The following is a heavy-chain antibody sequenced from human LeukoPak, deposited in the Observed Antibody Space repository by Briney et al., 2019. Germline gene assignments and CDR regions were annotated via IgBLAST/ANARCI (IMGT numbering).Heavy chain of an antibody. V-gene: IGHV3-7*01. Sequence: GSLRLPCAASGFTFSSYWMSWVRQAPGKGLEWVANIQPDGSEKHYVDSVKGRFTISRDNAKNSLYMQMNSLRAEDTAVYYCARDLGWYRIDYWGQGTLVTVSS. CDR3: ARDLGWYRIDY. CDR1: GFTFSSYW. J-gene: IGHJ4*02. CDR2: IQPDGSEK. D-gene: IGHD6-19*01.